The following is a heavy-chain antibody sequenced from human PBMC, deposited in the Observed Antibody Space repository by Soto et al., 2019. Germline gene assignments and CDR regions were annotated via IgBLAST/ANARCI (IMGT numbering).Heavy chain of an antibody. CDR3: AREATMQGMDV. V-gene: IGHV3-11*05. CDR1: GFTFSDYY. J-gene: IGHJ6*02. D-gene: IGHD5-12*01. CDR2: ISSSSSYT. Sequence: QVQLVESGGGLVKPGGSLRLSCAASGFTFSDYYMSWIRQAPGKGLEWVSYISSSSSYTNYADSVKGRFTISRDNAKNSLYLQMNSVRAEDPAVYYCAREATMQGMDVWGQGTTVTVSS.